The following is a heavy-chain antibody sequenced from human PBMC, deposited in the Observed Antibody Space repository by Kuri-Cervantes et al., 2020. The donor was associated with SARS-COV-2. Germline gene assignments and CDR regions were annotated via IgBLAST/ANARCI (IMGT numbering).Heavy chain of an antibody. CDR3: AKVEGTHSGYDLRGIDY. CDR1: GFTFSSYW. V-gene: IGHV3-7*01. J-gene: IGHJ4*02. CDR2: IKQDGSEK. Sequence: GESLKISCAASGFTFSSYWMSWVRQAPGKGLEWVANIKQDGSEKYYVDSVKGRFAISRDNAKNSLYLQMNSLRAEDTAVYYCAKVEGTHSGYDLRGIDYWGQGTLVTVSS. D-gene: IGHD5-12*01.